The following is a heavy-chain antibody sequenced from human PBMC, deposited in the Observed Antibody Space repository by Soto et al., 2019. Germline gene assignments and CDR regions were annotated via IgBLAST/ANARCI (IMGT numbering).Heavy chain of an antibody. CDR1: GFTFSSYT. J-gene: IGHJ4*02. V-gene: IGHV3-48*01. CDR2: ISSSGTTI. CDR3: ARHPSGYIGNLGY. D-gene: IGHD5-12*01. Sequence: EVQLVESGGGLVQPGGSLRLSCEASGFTFSSYTMNWVRQAPGKGLEWLSSISSSGTTIFYADSVKGRFTISRDNAKNSLYLQMNSLRAEDTAVYYCARHPSGYIGNLGYWGQGTLVTVSS.